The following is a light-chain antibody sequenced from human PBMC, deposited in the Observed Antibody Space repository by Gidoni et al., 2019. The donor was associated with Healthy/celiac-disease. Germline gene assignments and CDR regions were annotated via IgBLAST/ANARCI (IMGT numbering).Light chain of an antibody. CDR3: VLYMGSGISV. V-gene: IGLV8-61*01. CDR2: STN. Sequence: QTVVTPVPSFSVSPGGTVTLTCGLSSGSVSTSYYPSWYQQTPGQAPRTLIYSTNTRSSGVPDRFSGSILGNKAALTITGAQADDESDYYCVLYMGSGISVFGGGTKLTVL. CDR1: SGSVSTSYY. J-gene: IGLJ3*02.